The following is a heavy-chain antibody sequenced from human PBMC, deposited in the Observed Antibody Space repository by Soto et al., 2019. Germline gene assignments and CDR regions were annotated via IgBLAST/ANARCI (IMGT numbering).Heavy chain of an antibody. CDR2: IRSKANSYAT. J-gene: IGHJ4*02. Sequence: SLRLSCAASGFTFSGSAMHWVRQASGKGLEWVGRIRSKANSYATAYAASVKGRFTISRDDSKNTAYLQMNSLKTEDTAVYYCTRVTGSFRHYWGQGTLVTVSS. D-gene: IGHD1-26*01. CDR1: GFTFSGSA. CDR3: TRVTGSFRHY. V-gene: IGHV3-73*01.